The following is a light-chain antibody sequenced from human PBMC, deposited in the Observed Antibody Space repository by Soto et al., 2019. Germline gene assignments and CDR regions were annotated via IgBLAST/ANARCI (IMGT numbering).Light chain of an antibody. Sequence: DIQMTQSPLTLSASLGDRVTITCRASQNILNLLAWYQQKPGKAPKPLIYDASTLKTGVPSRFSGSGSGSEFNFTITGLQPDDFATYFCQEYYSYPWTFGQGTKVDIK. CDR2: DAS. V-gene: IGKV1-5*01. CDR1: QNILNL. J-gene: IGKJ1*01. CDR3: QEYYSYPWT.